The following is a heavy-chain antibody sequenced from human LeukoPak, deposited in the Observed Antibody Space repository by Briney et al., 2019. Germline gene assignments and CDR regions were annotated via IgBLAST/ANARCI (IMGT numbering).Heavy chain of an antibody. CDR3: AREPIAAPSFDY. CDR1: GGTFSRYA. Sequence: SVRVSCKAYGGTFSRYAISWVRQAHGQGLEWMGGIIPIFGTANYAQKFQGRVTITTDESTSTAYMELSSLRSEDTAVYYCAREPIAAPSFDYWGQGTLVTVSS. D-gene: IGHD6-13*01. J-gene: IGHJ4*02. CDR2: IIPIFGTA. V-gene: IGHV1-69*05.